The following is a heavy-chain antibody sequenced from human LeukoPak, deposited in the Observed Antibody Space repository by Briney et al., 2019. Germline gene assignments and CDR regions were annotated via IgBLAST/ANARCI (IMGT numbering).Heavy chain of an antibody. V-gene: IGHV4-38-2*01. J-gene: IGHJ4*02. D-gene: IGHD3-3*01. CDR3: ARHNRPATDDFWSGYYFRILSPFDY. CDR2: IYHSGST. CDR1: GYSISSGYY. Sequence: SETLSLTCAVSGYSISSGYYWGWIRHPPGEGLEWIGSIYHSGSTYYNPSLKSRVTISIDTSKNQFSLKLSSVTAADTAVYYCARHNRPATDDFWSGYYFRILSPFDYWGQGTLVTVSS.